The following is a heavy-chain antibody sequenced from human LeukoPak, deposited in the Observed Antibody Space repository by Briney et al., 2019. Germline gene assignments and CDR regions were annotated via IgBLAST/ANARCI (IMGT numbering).Heavy chain of an antibody. CDR2: IYSGGST. CDR1: GFTVSSNY. Sequence: GGSLRLSCAASGFTVSSNYMSWVRQAPGKGLEWVSVIYSGGSTYYADTVKGRFTISRDNSKNTLYLQMNSLRAEDTAVYYCARDGGSSWYFGEFDYWGQGTLVTVSS. J-gene: IGHJ4*02. CDR3: ARDGGSSWYFGEFDY. D-gene: IGHD6-13*01. V-gene: IGHV3-53*01.